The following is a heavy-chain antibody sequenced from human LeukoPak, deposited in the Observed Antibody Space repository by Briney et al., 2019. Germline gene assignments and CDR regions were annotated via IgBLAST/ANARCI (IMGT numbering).Heavy chain of an antibody. Sequence: PGGPLRLSCAASGFTFSSYSMNWVRQAPGKGLEWVSSISSSSSYIYYADSVKGRFTISRDNAKNSLYLQMNSLRAEDTAVYYCARAAWSGYYTSWDYWGQGTLVTVSS. J-gene: IGHJ4*02. V-gene: IGHV3-21*01. D-gene: IGHD3-3*01. CDR3: ARAAWSGYYTSWDY. CDR2: ISSSSSYI. CDR1: GFTFSSYS.